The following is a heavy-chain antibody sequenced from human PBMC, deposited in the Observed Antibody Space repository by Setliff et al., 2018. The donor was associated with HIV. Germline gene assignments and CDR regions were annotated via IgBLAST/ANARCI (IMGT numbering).Heavy chain of an antibody. D-gene: IGHD5-12*01. CDR3: ARMYSGYDWSPAGARTRYFDY. V-gene: IGHV4-38-2*01. CDR1: GYSISSGYY. CDR2: IYHSGST. J-gene: IGHJ4*02. Sequence: SETLSLTCAVSGYSISSGYYWGWIRQPPGKGLEWIGSIYHSGSTYYNPSLKSRVTISVDTSKNQFSLKLSHVTAADTAVYYCARMYSGYDWSPAGARTRYFDYWGQGTLVTVSS.